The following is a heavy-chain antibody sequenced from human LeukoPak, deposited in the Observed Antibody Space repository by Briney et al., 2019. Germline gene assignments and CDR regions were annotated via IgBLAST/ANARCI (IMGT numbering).Heavy chain of an antibody. D-gene: IGHD6-13*01. J-gene: IGHJ4*02. V-gene: IGHV4-4*07. CDR1: GGSISSYY. Sequence: PSETLSLTCTVSGGSISSYYWSWIRQPAGKGLEWIGRIYTSGSTNYNPSLKSRVTISVDTSKNQFSLKLSSVTAADTAVYYCARAAAGTINQWFPFGYWGQGTLVTVSS. CDR2: IYTSGST. CDR3: ARAAAGTINQWFPFGY.